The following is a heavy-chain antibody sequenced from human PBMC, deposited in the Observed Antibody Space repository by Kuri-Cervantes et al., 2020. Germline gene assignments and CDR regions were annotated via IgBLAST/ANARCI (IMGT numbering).Heavy chain of an antibody. CDR2: IWYDGSNK. CDR3: AREYYYGSGSYYYFDY. CDR1: GFTFDDYA. J-gene: IGHJ4*02. Sequence: GGSLRLSCAASGFTFDDYAMHWVRQAPGKGLEWVAVIWYDGSNKYYADSVKGRFTISRDNSKNTLYLQMNSLRAEDTAVYYCAREYYYGSGSYYYFDYWGQGTLVTVSS. V-gene: IGHV3-33*08. D-gene: IGHD3-10*01.